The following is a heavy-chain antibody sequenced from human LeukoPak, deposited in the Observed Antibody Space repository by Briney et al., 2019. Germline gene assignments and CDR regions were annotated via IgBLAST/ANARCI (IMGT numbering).Heavy chain of an antibody. CDR2: IYYSGST. CDR1: GGSISSSSYY. J-gene: IGHJ3*02. Sequence: SETLSLTCTVSGGSISSSSYYWGWIRQPPGKGLEWIGSIYYSGSTNYNPSLKSRVTISVDTSKNQFSLKLSSVTAADTAVYYCARHAYYYDSSGYPDAFDIWGQGTMVTVSS. V-gene: IGHV4-39*01. CDR3: ARHAYYYDSSGYPDAFDI. D-gene: IGHD3-22*01.